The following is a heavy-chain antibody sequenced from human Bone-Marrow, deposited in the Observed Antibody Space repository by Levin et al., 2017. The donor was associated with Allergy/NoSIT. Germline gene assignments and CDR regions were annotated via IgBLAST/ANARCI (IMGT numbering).Heavy chain of an antibody. V-gene: IGHV3-66*01. CDR3: ARDGGVTVPGDY. Sequence: AGGSLRLSCEASGFTVINNYMRWVRQAPGKGLEWVSHIYSGGRIDYADSVKGRFTVSRDNSKNTLYLQMNSLRAEDTALYYCARDGGVTVPGDYWGQGTLVTVSS. CDR2: IYSGGRI. J-gene: IGHJ4*02. CDR1: GFTVINNY. D-gene: IGHD6-19*01.